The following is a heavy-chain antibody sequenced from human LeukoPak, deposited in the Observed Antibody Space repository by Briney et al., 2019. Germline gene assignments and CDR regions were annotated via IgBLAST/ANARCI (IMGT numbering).Heavy chain of an antibody. CDR3: ARDTSEDYVWGSYRYFDY. Sequence: PGGSLRLSCAASGFTFSSYGMHWVRQAPGKGLEWVAVISYDGSNKYYADSVKGRFTISRDNAKNSLYLQMNSLRAEDTAVYYCARDTSEDYVWGSYRYFDYWGQGTLVTVSS. CDR1: GFTFSSYG. J-gene: IGHJ4*02. CDR2: ISYDGSNK. V-gene: IGHV3-30*03. D-gene: IGHD3-16*02.